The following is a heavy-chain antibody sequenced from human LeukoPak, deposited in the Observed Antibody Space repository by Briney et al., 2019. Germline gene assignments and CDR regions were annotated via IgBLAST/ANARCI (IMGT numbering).Heavy chain of an antibody. V-gene: IGHV3-30*18. J-gene: IGHJ4*02. CDR1: GFTFSSYG. CDR3: AKVGYDSSYPYDY. Sequence: GSLRLSCAASGFTFSSYGMHWVRQAPGKGLEWVAVISYDGSNKYYADSVKGRFTISRDNSKNTLYLQMNSLRAEDTAVYYCAKVGYDSSYPYDYWGQGTLVTVSS. D-gene: IGHD3-22*01. CDR2: ISYDGSNK.